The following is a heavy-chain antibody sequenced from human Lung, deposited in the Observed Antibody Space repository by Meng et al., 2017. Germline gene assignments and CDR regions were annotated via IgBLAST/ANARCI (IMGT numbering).Heavy chain of an antibody. CDR3: ARDEDISAAGKLFGDY. J-gene: IGHJ4*02. Sequence: QVRRVPTWVEVKKPGTSVKVSCKPARYNFPDYWLHWVRRAHGQGLEWMGRIDPKSGDTHYAQRFQGRVTMTGDTSISTAYMELSGLRSDDTAMYYCARDEDISAAGKLFGDYWGQGTLVTVSS. CDR1: RYNFPDYW. V-gene: IGHV1-2*06. CDR2: IDPKSGDT. D-gene: IGHD6-13*01.